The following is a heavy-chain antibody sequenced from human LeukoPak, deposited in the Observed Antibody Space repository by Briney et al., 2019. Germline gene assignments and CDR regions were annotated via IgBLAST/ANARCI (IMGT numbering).Heavy chain of an antibody. J-gene: IGHJ4*02. Sequence: SVKVSCKASGGTLSSYAISWVRQAPGQGLEWMGGIIPIFGTANYAQKFQGRVTITADESTSTAYMELSSLRSEDTAVYYCARGPEGYSYGYNYFDYWGQGTLVTVSS. CDR3: ARGPEGYSYGYNYFDY. CDR1: GGTLSSYA. D-gene: IGHD5-18*01. CDR2: IIPIFGTA. V-gene: IGHV1-69*13.